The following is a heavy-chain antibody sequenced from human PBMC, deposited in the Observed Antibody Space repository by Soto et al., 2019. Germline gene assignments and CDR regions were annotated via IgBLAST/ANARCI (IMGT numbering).Heavy chain of an antibody. Sequence: SVKVSCKASGGTFSSYAISWVRQAPGQGLEWMGGIIPILGTANYAQKFQGRVTITADESTSTAYMELSSLRSEDTAVYYCARVSDSSGYPITGPVYYYYYGMDVWGQGTTVTVSS. CDR3: ARVSDSSGYPITGPVYYYYYGMDV. CDR1: GGTFSSYA. V-gene: IGHV1-69*13. CDR2: IIPILGTA. D-gene: IGHD3-22*01. J-gene: IGHJ6*02.